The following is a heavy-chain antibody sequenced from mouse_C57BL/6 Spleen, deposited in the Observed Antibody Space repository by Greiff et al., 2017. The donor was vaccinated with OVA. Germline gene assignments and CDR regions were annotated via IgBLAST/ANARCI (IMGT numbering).Heavy chain of an antibody. V-gene: IGHV1-82*01. Sequence: VQLQQSGPELVKPGASVKISCKASGYAFSSSWMNWVKQRPGKGLEWIGRIYPGDGDTNYNGKFKGKATLTADKSSSTAYMQLSSLTSEDSAVYFCASDGYYRYYYAMDYWGQGTSVTVSS. CDR3: ASDGYYRYYYAMDY. D-gene: IGHD2-3*01. CDR1: GYAFSSSW. CDR2: IYPGDGDT. J-gene: IGHJ4*01.